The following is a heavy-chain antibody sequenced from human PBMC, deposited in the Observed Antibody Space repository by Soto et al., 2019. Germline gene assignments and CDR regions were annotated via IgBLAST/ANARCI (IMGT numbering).Heavy chain of an antibody. CDR3: AKSVPYYDILTGSYSYYFDY. V-gene: IGHV3-74*01. Sequence: GRSLRLSWAAAGGTCGSFWMHWVRQAPGKGLVWVSRISSDGSSTYYADSVKGRFTISRDNSKNTLYLQMNSLRAEDTAVYYCAKSVPYYDILTGSYSYYFDYWGQGTLVTVSS. J-gene: IGHJ4*02. CDR2: ISSDGSST. CDR1: GGTCGSFW. D-gene: IGHD3-9*01.